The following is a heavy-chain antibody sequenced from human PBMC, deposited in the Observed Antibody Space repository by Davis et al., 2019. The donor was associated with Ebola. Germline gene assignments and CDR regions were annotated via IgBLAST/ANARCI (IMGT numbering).Heavy chain of an antibody. Sequence: PGGSLRLSCAASGFTFSSYWMHWVRQAPGKGLVWVSRINSDGSSTSYADSVKGRFTISRDNAKNTLYLQMNSLRAEDTAVYYCARAQTYCSSTSCYSDWFDPWGQGTLVTVSS. CDR3: ARAQTYCSSTSCYSDWFDP. J-gene: IGHJ5*02. CDR1: GFTFSSYW. V-gene: IGHV3-74*01. D-gene: IGHD2-2*01. CDR2: INSDGSST.